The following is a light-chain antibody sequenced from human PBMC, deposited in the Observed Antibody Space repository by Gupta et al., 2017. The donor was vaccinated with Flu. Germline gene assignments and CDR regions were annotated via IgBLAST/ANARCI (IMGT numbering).Light chain of an antibody. CDR3: QSYDSSNHWV. Sequence: FMLTQLHSVSESPGKKVTISCTRSSGSIASNYVQWSQQRPGSSPTTVIYEDNQRPSGGPYRFSGSINSSSNSASLTISGLKTEDEADYYCQSYDSSNHWVFGGGTKLTVL. V-gene: IGLV6-57*01. J-gene: IGLJ3*02. CDR2: EDN. CDR1: SGSIASNY.